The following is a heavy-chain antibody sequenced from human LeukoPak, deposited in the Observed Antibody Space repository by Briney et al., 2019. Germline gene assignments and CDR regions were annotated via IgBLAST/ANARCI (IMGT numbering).Heavy chain of an antibody. CDR2: INPSGGST. CDR3: ARDRGVNYYDSSGYLTWGIDY. J-gene: IGHJ4*02. D-gene: IGHD3-22*01. V-gene: IGHV1-46*01. CDR1: GYTFTSYY. Sequence: ASVKVSCKASGYTFTSYYMHWVRQAPGQGLEWMEIINPSGGSTSYAQKFQGRVTMTRDTSTSTVYMELSSLRSEDTAVYYCARDRGVNYYDSSGYLTWGIDYWGQGTLVTVSS.